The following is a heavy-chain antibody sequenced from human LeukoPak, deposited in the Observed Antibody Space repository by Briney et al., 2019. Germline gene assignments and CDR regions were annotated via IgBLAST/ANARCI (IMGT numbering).Heavy chain of an antibody. V-gene: IGHV3-64*01. CDR1: GFTFSSYA. Sequence: GGSLRLSCAASGFTFSSYAMHWVRQAPGKGLEYVSAISSNGGSTYYANSVKGRFTISRDNSKNTLYLQMNSLRAEDTALYYCAREDMRSPFEYWGQGTLVTVSS. J-gene: IGHJ4*02. CDR2: ISSNGGST. CDR3: AREDMRSPFEY.